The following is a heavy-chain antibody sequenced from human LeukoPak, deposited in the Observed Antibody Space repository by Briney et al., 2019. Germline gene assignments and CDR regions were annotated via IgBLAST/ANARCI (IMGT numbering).Heavy chain of an antibody. CDR2: ISYSGST. Sequence: SETLSLTCTVSGDSISSGDSYWNWIRQPPGKGLEWIGYISYSGSTYYNPSLKSRLTMSIDTSKNQFSLKLSSVTAADTAVYYCARDPGFYDDAGSPGHDGFDIWGQGTMVTVSS. CDR3: ARDPGFYDDAGSPGHDGFDI. V-gene: IGHV4-30-4*01. D-gene: IGHD2/OR15-2a*01. J-gene: IGHJ3*02. CDR1: GDSISSGDSY.